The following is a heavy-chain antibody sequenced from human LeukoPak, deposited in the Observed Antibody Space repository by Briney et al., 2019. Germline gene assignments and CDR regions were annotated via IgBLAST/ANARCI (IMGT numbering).Heavy chain of an antibody. Sequence: PGGSLRLSCATSGFTFTNYPMNWVRQAPGKGLEWVSNSLTSAEGANYAYYADSVKGRVTISRDDAKNTLYLHMNSLRDDYTAVYYCASDQRYAFDYWGQGILVTVSS. D-gene: IGHD3-9*01. CDR1: GFTFTNYP. J-gene: IGHJ4*02. V-gene: IGHV3-48*02. CDR3: ASDQRYAFDY. CDR2: SLTSAEGANYA.